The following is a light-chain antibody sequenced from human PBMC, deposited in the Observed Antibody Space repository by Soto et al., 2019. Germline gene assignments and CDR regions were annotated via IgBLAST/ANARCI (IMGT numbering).Light chain of an antibody. CDR3: ASYTSTSILL. V-gene: IGLV2-14*01. CDR2: EVT. Sequence: QSALTQPASVSGSPGQSITISCTGTSNDVGGFNYVSWYQQHPGKAPKLMIYEVTNRPSGVSNRFSGSKSGNTASLTISGLQAEDEADYYCASYTSTSILLFGGGTKLTV. J-gene: IGLJ3*02. CDR1: SNDVGGFNY.